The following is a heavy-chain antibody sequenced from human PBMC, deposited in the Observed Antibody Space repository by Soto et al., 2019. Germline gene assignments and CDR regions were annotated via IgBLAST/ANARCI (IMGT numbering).Heavy chain of an antibody. CDR2: ISYDGSNK. CDR3: VAKYYYGSGSTYFDY. Sequence: GGSLRLSCAASGFTFSSYAMHWVRQAPGKGLEWVAVISYDGSNKYYADSVKGRFTISRDNSKNTLYLQMNSLRAEDTAVYYCVAKYYYGSGSTYFDYWGQGTLVTVSS. J-gene: IGHJ4*02. V-gene: IGHV3-30-3*01. D-gene: IGHD3-10*01. CDR1: GFTFSSYA.